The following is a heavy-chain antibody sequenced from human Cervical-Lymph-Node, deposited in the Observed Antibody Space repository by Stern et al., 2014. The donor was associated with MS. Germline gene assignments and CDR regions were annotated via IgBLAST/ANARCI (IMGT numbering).Heavy chain of an antibody. D-gene: IGHD6-13*01. CDR2: SWSDGTKE. V-gene: IGHV3-33*01. CDR1: GFTFSGYG. J-gene: IGHJ4*02. Sequence: QMQLVQSGGGAVQPGRSLRLSCATSGFTFSGYGMYWVRQAPGKGLGLVAISWSDGTKEDYADSVKGRFTISRDNSKNTLYLQMTSLRAEDTAVYYCARDDRTSWYGGMPHWGQGTLVTVSS. CDR3: ARDDRTSWYGGMPH.